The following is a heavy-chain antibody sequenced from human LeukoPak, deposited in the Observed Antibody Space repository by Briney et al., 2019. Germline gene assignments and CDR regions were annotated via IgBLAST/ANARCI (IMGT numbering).Heavy chain of an antibody. J-gene: IGHJ4*02. CDR2: INPDGSGK. V-gene: IGHV3-7*01. CDR1: GFTFSSYW. Sequence: HPGGSLRLSCAASGFTFSSYWMIWVRQAPGKGLEWVANINPDGSGKYYVDSVKGRFTISRDNAKKSLYLQMNSLRAEDTAVYYCASKQGDYWGQGTLVTVSS. CDR3: ASKQGDY.